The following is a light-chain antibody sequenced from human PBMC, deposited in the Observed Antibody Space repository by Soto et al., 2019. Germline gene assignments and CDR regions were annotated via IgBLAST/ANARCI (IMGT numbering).Light chain of an antibody. CDR1: QNITKF. CDR3: QQTYSAPVT. V-gene: IGKV1-39*01. J-gene: IGKJ1*01. CDR2: VTS. Sequence: DIQMTQSPSSLSASIGDRVTVTCRPSQNITKFLNWYQEKPGKAPKVLIYVTSNLQNGVPSRFTGSGTGTEFTLTIRSLQPDDFATYYCQQTYSAPVTFGQGTRVEV.